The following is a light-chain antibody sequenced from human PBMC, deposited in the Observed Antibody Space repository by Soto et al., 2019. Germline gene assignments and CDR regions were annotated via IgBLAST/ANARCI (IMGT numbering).Light chain of an antibody. J-gene: IGLJ1*01. V-gene: IGLV2-8*01. CDR1: SSDVGGYNY. CDR2: EVS. CDR3: SSYAGSNNYV. Sequence: QSALTQPPSASGSPGQSVTISCTGTSSDVGGYNYVSWYQQHPGKAPKLMIYEVSKRPSGVPDRFSGSKSGNTASLTVSGLQLEAEDDYYCSSYAGSNNYVFGTGTKVTVL.